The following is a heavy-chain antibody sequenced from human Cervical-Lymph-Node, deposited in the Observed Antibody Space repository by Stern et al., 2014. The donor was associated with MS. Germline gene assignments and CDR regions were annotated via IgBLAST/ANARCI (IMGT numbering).Heavy chain of an antibody. CDR1: GFTFSRYT. CDR3: AKDSSLWNEPTYPDAFNS. V-gene: IGHV3-21*01. J-gene: IGHJ3*01. Sequence: EVQLVESGGGLVRPGGSLRLSCVGSGFTFSRYTMHWVRQAPGKGLEWVSSISSNSSHAYYSASVQGRFTISRDDAKRSVSLQMKSLSAEDTAVYYCAKDSSLWNEPTYPDAFNSWGQGTMVTVS. D-gene: IGHD1-1*01. CDR2: ISSNSSHA.